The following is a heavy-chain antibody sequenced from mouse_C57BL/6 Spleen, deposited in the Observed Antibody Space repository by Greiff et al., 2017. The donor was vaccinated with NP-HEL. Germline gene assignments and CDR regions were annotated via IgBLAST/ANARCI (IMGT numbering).Heavy chain of an antibody. Sequence: QVQLQQPGAELVKPGASVTLSCKASGYTFTSYWMHWVKQRPGQGLEWIGMIHPNSGSTTYNEKFKGKATLTVDKSSSTADMQHISLTSEYSAVYYCAQIYYKYDEGWYYAMDYWGQGTSVTVSS. CDR3: AQIYYKYDEGWYYAMDY. V-gene: IGHV1-64*01. CDR2: IHPNSGST. D-gene: IGHD2-14*01. J-gene: IGHJ4*01. CDR1: GYTFTSYW.